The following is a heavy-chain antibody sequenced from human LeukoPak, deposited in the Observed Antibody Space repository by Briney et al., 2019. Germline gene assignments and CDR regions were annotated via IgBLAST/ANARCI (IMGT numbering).Heavy chain of an antibody. Sequence: GGSLRLSCAASGFTFSSYWMHWVRQAPGKGLVWVSRINSDESSTSYADSVKGRFTISRDNAKNTLYLQMNSLRAEDTAVYYCARGRQWLRSAEYYYYYYMDVWGKGTTVTVSS. J-gene: IGHJ6*03. D-gene: IGHD5-12*01. CDR1: GFTFSSYW. CDR2: INSDESST. CDR3: ARGRQWLRSAEYYYYYYMDV. V-gene: IGHV3-74*01.